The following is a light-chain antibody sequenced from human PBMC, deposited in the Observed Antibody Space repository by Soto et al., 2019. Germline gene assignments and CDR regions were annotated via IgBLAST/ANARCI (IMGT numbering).Light chain of an antibody. CDR1: QSVSSN. J-gene: IGKJ5*01. CDR3: QQRSNWPPIT. V-gene: IGKV3-11*01. Sequence: EIVMTQSPATLSVSPWERATLSCSASQSVSSNLAWYQQKPGQAPRLLIYGASTRATGIPARFSGSGSGTDFTLTISSLEPEDFAVYYCQQRSNWPPITFGQGTRLEI. CDR2: GAS.